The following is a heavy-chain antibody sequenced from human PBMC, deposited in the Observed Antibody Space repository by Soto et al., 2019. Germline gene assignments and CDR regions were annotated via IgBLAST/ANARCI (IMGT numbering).Heavy chain of an antibody. V-gene: IGHV1-69*08. Sequence: QVQLVQSGAEVKKPGSSVKVSCKASGGTFSSYTISWVRQAPGQGLEWMGRIIPILGIANYAQKFQGRVTITADKSTSPDYMELSRLRSDDTAVYYCAREEYYYGSGAFFDYWGQVPLVTVSS. D-gene: IGHD3-10*01. CDR3: AREEYYYGSGAFFDY. J-gene: IGHJ4*02. CDR1: GGTFSSYT. CDR2: IIPILGIA.